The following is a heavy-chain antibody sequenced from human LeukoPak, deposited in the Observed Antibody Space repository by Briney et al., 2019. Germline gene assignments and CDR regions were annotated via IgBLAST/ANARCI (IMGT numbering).Heavy chain of an antibody. Sequence: GGSLRLSCAASGFTFSSYGMHWVRQAPGKGLEWVAVIWYDGSNKYYADSVKGRFTISRDNSKNTLYLQMNSLRAEDTAVYYCASVGRYCSGGSCYSSYYFDYWGQGTLVTVSS. CDR2: IWYDGSNK. D-gene: IGHD2-15*01. J-gene: IGHJ4*02. CDR1: GFTFSSYG. V-gene: IGHV3-33*01. CDR3: ASVGRYCSGGSCYSSYYFDY.